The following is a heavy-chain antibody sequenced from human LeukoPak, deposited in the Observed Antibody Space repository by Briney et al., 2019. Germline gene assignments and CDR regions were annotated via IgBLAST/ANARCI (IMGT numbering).Heavy chain of an antibody. Sequence: GESLRLSCAASELTFSTYAMSWVRQAPGKGLEWVSAISGSGDSTYYADSVKGRFTISRDNSKNTLYLQMNSLRAEDTAVYYCAKENRDYGGNELVYWGQGTLVTVSS. D-gene: IGHD4-23*01. CDR2: ISGSGDST. CDR3: AKENRDYGGNELVY. V-gene: IGHV3-23*01. J-gene: IGHJ4*02. CDR1: ELTFSTYA.